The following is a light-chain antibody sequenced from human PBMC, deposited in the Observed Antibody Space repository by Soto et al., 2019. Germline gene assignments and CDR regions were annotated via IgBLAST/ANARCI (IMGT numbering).Light chain of an antibody. J-gene: IGKJ5*01. Sequence: EIVMAQSPATLSVSPGERATLSCRASQSVGGNLAWYQQKPGQAPRLLIYGASTRVTGIPARFSGSGSGTDFTLTISSLQPEDFATYYCQQANSFPRTFGQGTRLE. CDR3: QQANSFPRT. CDR1: QSVGGN. V-gene: IGKV3-15*01. CDR2: GAS.